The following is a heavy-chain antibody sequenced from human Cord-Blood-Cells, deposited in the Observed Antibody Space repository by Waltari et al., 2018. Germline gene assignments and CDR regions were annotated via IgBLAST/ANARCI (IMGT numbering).Heavy chain of an antibody. D-gene: IGHD6-6*01. J-gene: IGHJ4*02. V-gene: IGHV3-23*01. CDR2: ISGSGGST. Sequence: EVQLLESGGGLVQPGGSLRLSCAASGFTFSSYAMSWVRQAPGKGLEWVSAISGSGGSTYYADSVKGRFTISRDNSNNTLYLQMNSLRAEDTAVYYCAKDMKKSSSPSIFDYWGQGTLVTVSS. CDR3: AKDMKKSSSPSIFDY. CDR1: GFTFSSYA.